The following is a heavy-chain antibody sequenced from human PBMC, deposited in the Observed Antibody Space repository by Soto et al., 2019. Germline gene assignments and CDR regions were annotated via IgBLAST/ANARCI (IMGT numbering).Heavy chain of an antibody. CDR2: IIPIFGTA. CDR1: GGTFSSYA. V-gene: IGHV1-69*01. D-gene: IGHD3-10*01. CDR3: ATTEFRDAFDL. Sequence: QVQLVQSGAEVKKPGSSVKVSCKASGGTFSSYAISWVRQAPGQGLEWMGGIIPIFGTANYAQKFQGRVTITADESTITAYREMSSLSSEDTAVYYCATTEFRDAFDLWGQGTMVTVSS. J-gene: IGHJ3*01.